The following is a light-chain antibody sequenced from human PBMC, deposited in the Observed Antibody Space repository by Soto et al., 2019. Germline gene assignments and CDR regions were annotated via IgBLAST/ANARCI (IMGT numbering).Light chain of an antibody. CDR1: SSDVGSYNL. CDR3: CSYAGSRGLV. Sequence: QSALTQPASVSGSPGQSITISCTGTSSDVGSYNLVSWYQQHPGKAPKLMIYEGSKRPSGVSNRFSGSKSGNTASLTISGLQAADEADYYCCSYAGSRGLVFGGGTKLTVL. CDR2: EGS. V-gene: IGLV2-23*01. J-gene: IGLJ2*01.